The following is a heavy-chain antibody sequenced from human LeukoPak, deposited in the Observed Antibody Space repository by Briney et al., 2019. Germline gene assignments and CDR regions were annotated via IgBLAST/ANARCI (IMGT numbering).Heavy chain of an antibody. CDR1: GFTFSSYA. J-gene: IGHJ6*02. D-gene: IGHD2-15*01. Sequence: GGSLRLSCAASGFTFSSYAMSWVRQAPGKGLEWVSAISGSGGSTYYADSVKGRFTISRDNSKNTLYLQMNSLRAEDTAVYYCAKAIVAVVAAPYYYYGMDVWGQGTTVTVSS. V-gene: IGHV3-23*01. CDR2: ISGSGGST. CDR3: AKAIVAVVAAPYYYYGMDV.